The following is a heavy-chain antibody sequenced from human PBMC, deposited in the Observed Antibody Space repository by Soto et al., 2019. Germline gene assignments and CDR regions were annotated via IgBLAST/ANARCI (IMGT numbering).Heavy chain of an antibody. J-gene: IGHJ6*02. V-gene: IGHV1-46*01. D-gene: IGHD6-6*01. Sequence: QLVQSGAEVKQPGASVKISCKTSGYTFTGQYIHRVRQAPGQGLEWMGIINPSGDSTTYAQKFQGRIVMTSDASTSTVYVELSSLRSEDTAIYYCARDFGIAARPRGLGDYYGMDVWGQGTTVTVSS. CDR3: ARDFGIAARPRGLGDYYGMDV. CDR1: GYTFTGQY. CDR2: INPSGDST.